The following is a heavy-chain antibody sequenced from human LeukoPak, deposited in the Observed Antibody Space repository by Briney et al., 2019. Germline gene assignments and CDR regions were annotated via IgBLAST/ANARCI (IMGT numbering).Heavy chain of an antibody. CDR2: INPNSGGT. Sequence: ASVKVSCKASGYTFTGYYMHWVRQAPGQGLEWMGWINPNSGGTNYAQKFQGRVTMTRDTSISTAYMELSRLRSDDTAVYYCARDPGPLYSNWVLYYFDYWGQGTLVTVSS. CDR1: GYTFTGYY. V-gene: IGHV1-2*02. J-gene: IGHJ4*02. CDR3: ARDPGPLYSNWVLYYFDY. D-gene: IGHD3-9*01.